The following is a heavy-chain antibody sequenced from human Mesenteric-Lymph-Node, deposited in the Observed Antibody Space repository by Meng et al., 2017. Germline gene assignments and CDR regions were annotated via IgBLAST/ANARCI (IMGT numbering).Heavy chain of an antibody. CDR3: AKGPQSGDAMDV. CDR2: ISWNSGRI. Sequence: SLKISCAASGFSFDDYAMHWVRQAPGKGLEWVSGISWNSGRIAYADSVKGRFTISRDNAKNSLYLQMNSLRGEDTALYYCAKGPQSGDAMDVWGQGNTVTVSS. D-gene: IGHD1-26*01. CDR1: GFSFDDYA. J-gene: IGHJ6*02. V-gene: IGHV3-9*01.